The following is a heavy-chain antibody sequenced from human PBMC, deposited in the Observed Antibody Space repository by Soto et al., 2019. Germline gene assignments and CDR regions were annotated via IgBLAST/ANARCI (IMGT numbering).Heavy chain of an antibody. CDR3: ARDWAPLGEYYYGMDV. Sequence: PSETLSLTCTVSGGSVSSGSYYWSWIRQPQGKGLEWIGHIYYSGSTNYNPSLKSRITISVDTSKNQFSLKLSSVTAADTAVYYRARDWAPLGEYYYGMDVWGQGTAVTVSS. J-gene: IGHJ6*02. D-gene: IGHD3-16*01. CDR2: IYYSGST. CDR1: GGSVSSGSYY. V-gene: IGHV4-61*01.